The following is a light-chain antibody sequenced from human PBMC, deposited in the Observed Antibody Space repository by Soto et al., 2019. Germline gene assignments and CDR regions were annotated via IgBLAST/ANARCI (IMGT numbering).Light chain of an antibody. J-gene: IGKJ1*01. CDR1: QRISSY. CDR2: DAS. CDR3: QQRNNWQS. V-gene: IGKV3-11*01. Sequence: EIVLTESPSTLSLSAGERATLSCRASQRISSYLAWYQHKPRQAPRLLIYDASNRATGIPARFSGSGSGTDFTLTISSLEPEDFAVYYCQQRNNWQSFGQGTKVDIK.